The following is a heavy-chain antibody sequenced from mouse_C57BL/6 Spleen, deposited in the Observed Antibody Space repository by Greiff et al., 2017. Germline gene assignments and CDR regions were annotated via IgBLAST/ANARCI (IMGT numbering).Heavy chain of an antibody. D-gene: IGHD1-1*02. Sequence: GGGFVQPKGSLKLSCAASGFSFNTYAMNWVRQAPGKGLEWVARIRSKSNNYATYYADSVKDRFTISRDDSERMLYLQMNILKTEDTAMYYCVREVGGYFDYWGQGTTLTVSS. CDR3: VREVGGYFDY. CDR2: IRSKSNNYAT. J-gene: IGHJ2*01. V-gene: IGHV10-1*01. CDR1: GFSFNTYA.